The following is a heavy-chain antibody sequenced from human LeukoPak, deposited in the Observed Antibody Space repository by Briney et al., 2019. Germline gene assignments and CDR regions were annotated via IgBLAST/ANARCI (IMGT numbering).Heavy chain of an antibody. CDR3: ARGQIQAHCSSTSCYFGSWFDP. V-gene: IGHV1-69*13. J-gene: IGHJ5*02. D-gene: IGHD2-2*01. CDR2: IIPIFGTA. Sequence: SVKVSCKASGGTFSSYAISWVRQAPGRGLEWMGGIIPIFGTANYAQKFQGRVTITADESTSTAYMELSSLRSEDTAVYYCARGQIQAHCSSTSCYFGSWFDPWGQGTLVTVSS. CDR1: GGTFSSYA.